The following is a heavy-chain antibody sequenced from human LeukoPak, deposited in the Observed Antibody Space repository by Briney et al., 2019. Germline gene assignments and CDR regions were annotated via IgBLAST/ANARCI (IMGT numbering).Heavy chain of an antibody. CDR2: ISPYNGDT. D-gene: IGHD1-7*01. V-gene: IGHV1-18*01. CDR1: GYTFTTYG. Sequence: GASVKVSCRASGYTFTTYGLSWVRQAPGQGLEWMGWISPYNGDTKSAQKLQGRVTMTTDTSTSTAYMELRSLRSDDTAVYYCARGLELLYAFDIWGQGTMVTVSS. CDR3: ARGLELLYAFDI. J-gene: IGHJ3*02.